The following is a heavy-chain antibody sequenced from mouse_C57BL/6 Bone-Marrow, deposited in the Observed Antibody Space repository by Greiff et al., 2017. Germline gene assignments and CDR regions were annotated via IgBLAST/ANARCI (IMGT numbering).Heavy chain of an antibody. CDR1: GYAFTNYL. V-gene: IGHV1-54*01. CDR3: ARGYYGSSGC. D-gene: IGHD1-1*01. CDR2: INPGSGGT. Sequence: VQGVEPGAELVRPGTSVKVSCKASGYAFTNYLIEWVKQRPGQGLEWIGVINPGSGGTNYNEKFKGKATLTADKSSSTAYMQLSSLTSEDSAVYFCARGYYGSSGCWGQGTTLTVSS. J-gene: IGHJ2*01.